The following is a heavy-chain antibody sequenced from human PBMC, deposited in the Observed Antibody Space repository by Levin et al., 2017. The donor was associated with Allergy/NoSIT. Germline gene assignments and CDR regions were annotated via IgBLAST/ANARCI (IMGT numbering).Heavy chain of an antibody. J-gene: IGHJ6*03. CDR3: ARRGTRDYYYYMDV. CDR2: IYPGDADT. CDR1: GYSFTSYW. D-gene: IGHD1-1*01. V-gene: IGHV5-51*01. Sequence: GESLKISCQGSGYSFTSYWIGWVRQMPGKGLEWMGIIYPGDADTRYSPSLQGQVTISADKSISTAYLQWSRLKAAETAIYCCARRGTRDYYYYMDVWGKGTTVTVSS.